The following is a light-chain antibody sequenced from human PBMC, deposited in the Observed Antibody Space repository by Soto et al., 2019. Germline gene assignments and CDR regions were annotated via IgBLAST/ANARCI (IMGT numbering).Light chain of an antibody. CDR1: SSDVGTYDR. CDR2: EVT. CDR3: SLFTSSRTYV. Sequence: QSVLTQPPSVSGSPGQSVTISCTATSSDVGTYDRVSWYQQPPGTAPKLIIYEVTYRPSGVPDRFSGSQSGYTASLTFSGLQAEDEADYYCSLFTSSRTYVFGTGTKVTV. V-gene: IGLV2-18*01. J-gene: IGLJ1*01.